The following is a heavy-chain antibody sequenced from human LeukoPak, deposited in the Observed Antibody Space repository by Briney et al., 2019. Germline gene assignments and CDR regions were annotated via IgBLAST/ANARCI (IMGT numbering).Heavy chain of an antibody. CDR3: GGDYRGRNHVEFYH. J-gene: IGHJ4*01. CDR1: GVSISSNIYY. Sequence: SETLSLTCTVSGVSISSNIYYWGWVRQPPGKGPEWIASLSYTGTTYYSPSLKRRATISVDTSKNQFSLKLNSVTAADTAVYYGGGDYRGRNHVEFYHWGQGNLVTVSS. V-gene: IGHV4-39*07. D-gene: IGHD4-17*01. CDR2: LSYTGTT.